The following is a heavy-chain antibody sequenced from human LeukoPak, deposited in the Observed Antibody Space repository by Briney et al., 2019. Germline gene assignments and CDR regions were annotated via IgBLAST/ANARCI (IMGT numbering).Heavy chain of an antibody. V-gene: IGHV3-74*01. CDR3: ARDYYDGSGYYGFDC. D-gene: IGHD3-22*01. J-gene: IGHJ4*02. CDR1: GFTFSSYW. Sequence: GGSLRLSCAASGFTFSSYWMHWVRQGPGKGLVWVSRINSDGSSTSYADSVKGRFTISRDNAKNTLYLQMNSLRAEDTAVYYCARDYYDGSGYYGFDCWGQGTLVTVST. CDR2: INSDGSST.